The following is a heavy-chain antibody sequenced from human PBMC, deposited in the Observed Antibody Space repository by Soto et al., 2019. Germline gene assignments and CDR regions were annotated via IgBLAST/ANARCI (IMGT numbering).Heavy chain of an antibody. J-gene: IGHJ6*02. Sequence: GGSLRLSCAASGFTFSSYGMHWVRQAPGKGLEWVAVISYDGSNKYYADSVKGRFTISRDNSKNTLYLQMNSLRAEDTAVYYCAKGTLAMAYYYGMDVWRQGTTVTVSS. CDR3: AKGTLAMAYYYGMDV. D-gene: IGHD5-18*01. CDR2: ISYDGSNK. CDR1: GFTFSSYG. V-gene: IGHV3-30*18.